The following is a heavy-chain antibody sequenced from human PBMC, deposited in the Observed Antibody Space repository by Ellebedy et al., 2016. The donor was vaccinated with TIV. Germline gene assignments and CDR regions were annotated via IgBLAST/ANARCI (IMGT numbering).Heavy chain of an antibody. D-gene: IGHD3-3*01. Sequence: SETLSLTXTVSGGSISSSSYYWGWIRQPPGKGLEWIGSIYYRGSTYYNPSLKSRVTISVDTSKNQFSLKLSSVTAADTAVYYCARRNSYAITIDWFDPWGQGTLVTVSS. J-gene: IGHJ5*02. V-gene: IGHV4-39*01. CDR2: IYYRGST. CDR3: ARRNSYAITIDWFDP. CDR1: GGSISSSSYY.